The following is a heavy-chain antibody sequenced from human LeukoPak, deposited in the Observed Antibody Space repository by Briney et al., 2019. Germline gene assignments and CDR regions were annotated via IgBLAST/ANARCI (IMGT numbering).Heavy chain of an antibody. CDR3: ARDNSVGDNAWWFDP. J-gene: IGHJ5*02. CDR2: INPTGGST. CDR1: GYTFTSYY. D-gene: IGHD1-26*01. Sequence: ASVKVSCKASGYTFTSYYMHWVRQAPGQRLEWMGLINPTGGSTGYAQKFQGRVTMTRDMSTSTDYMELSRLRSEDTAIYYCARDNSVGDNAWWFDPWGQGTPVTVSS. V-gene: IGHV1-46*01.